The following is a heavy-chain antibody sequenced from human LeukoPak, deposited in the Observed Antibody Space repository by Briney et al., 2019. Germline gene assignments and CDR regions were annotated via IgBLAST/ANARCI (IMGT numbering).Heavy chain of an antibody. CDR3: ARGGAYCRGDCPLDAFDP. Sequence: GGSLRLSCAASGFTFSTYAMHWVRQAPGKGLEWVAHMSYDEGTKYYADSVKGRFTISRDNSKNTLYLQMNSLRAEDTAFYYCARGGAYCRGDCPLDAFDPWGQGTMVTVSS. D-gene: IGHD2-21*02. CDR1: GFTFSTYA. J-gene: IGHJ3*01. V-gene: IGHV3-30-3*01. CDR2: MSYDEGTK.